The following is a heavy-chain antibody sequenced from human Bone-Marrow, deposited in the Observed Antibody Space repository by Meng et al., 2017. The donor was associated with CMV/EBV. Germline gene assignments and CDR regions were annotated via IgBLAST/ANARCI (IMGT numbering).Heavy chain of an antibody. Sequence: ASVKVSCKASGYTFTGYYMHWVRQAPGQGLEWMGWINPNSGGTNYAQKFQGRVTMTRDTSISTAYMELSRLRSDDTAVYYCATVQDSSGFYAFDIWGQGTMVTVSS. CDR3: ATVQDSSGFYAFDI. D-gene: IGHD3-22*01. CDR2: INPNSGGT. V-gene: IGHV1-2*02. J-gene: IGHJ3*02. CDR1: GYTFTGYY.